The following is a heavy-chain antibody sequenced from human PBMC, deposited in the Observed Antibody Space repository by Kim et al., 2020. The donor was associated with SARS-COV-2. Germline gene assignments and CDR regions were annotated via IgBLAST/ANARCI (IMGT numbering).Heavy chain of an antibody. CDR2: INEDGSEK. CDR3: ARMGGGATYDY. V-gene: IGHV3-7*01. Sequence: GGSLRLSCAASGFTFSSYWMSWVRQAPGKGLEWVANINEDGSEKYYVDSVKGRFTISRDNANNSLYLQMNSLRAEDTALYYCARMGGGATYDYWGQEALVTVSS. CDR1: GFTFSSYW. D-gene: IGHD1-26*01. J-gene: IGHJ4*02.